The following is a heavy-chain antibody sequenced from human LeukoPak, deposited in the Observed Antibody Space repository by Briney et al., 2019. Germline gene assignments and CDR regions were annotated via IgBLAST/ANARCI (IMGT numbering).Heavy chain of an antibody. Sequence: GGSLRLSCVASGFTFSSNGMHWVRQAPGKGLEWVTFIQYDGSKKYYADSVKGRFTISRDDSKNTLYLEMNSLRAEDTAVYYCAKDIGSYYDYWGQGILVTVSS. CDR3: AKDIGSYYDY. D-gene: IGHD3-10*01. V-gene: IGHV3-30*02. CDR1: GFTFSSNG. J-gene: IGHJ4*02. CDR2: IQYDGSKK.